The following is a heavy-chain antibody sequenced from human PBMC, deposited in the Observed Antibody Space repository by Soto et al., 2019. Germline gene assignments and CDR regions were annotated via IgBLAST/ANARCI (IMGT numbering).Heavy chain of an antibody. CDR1: GFSFGSFA. J-gene: IGHJ4*02. V-gene: IGHV3-21*06. Sequence: ETLSLSCAASGFSFGSFAMDWVRHAPGKGLEFVSSISSSGTQIYYGDSVRGRFSISRDIAENSLYLQMNFLRVEDTAIYFCARVTADSCLDHWGQGTQVTVSS. CDR3: ARVTADSCLDH. D-gene: IGHD2-2*01. CDR2: ISSSGTQI.